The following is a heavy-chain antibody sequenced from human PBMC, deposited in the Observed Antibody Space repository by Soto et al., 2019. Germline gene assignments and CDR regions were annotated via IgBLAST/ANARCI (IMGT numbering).Heavy chain of an antibody. Sequence: QVQLVQSGPEVKKPGASVKVSCKASGYSFSSYSITWVRQAPGQGLEWMGWISAYSGNTHFAQNLQDRVILTTDTSTNTAYMELRSLKSDDTAIYYCARERGGFDYFDYWGQGTQVTVSS. CDR2: ISAYSGNT. CDR3: ARERGGFDYFDY. CDR1: GYSFSSYS. D-gene: IGHD5-12*01. V-gene: IGHV1-18*01. J-gene: IGHJ4*02.